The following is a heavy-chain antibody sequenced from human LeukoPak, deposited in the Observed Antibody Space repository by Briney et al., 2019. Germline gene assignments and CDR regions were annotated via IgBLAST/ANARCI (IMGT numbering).Heavy chain of an antibody. CDR2: IKQDGSEK. Sequence: GGSLRLSCAASGFTFSTYWMSWVREASGRGPEWVANIKQDGSEKYYVDSVKGRFTISRDNAKNSLYLQMNSLRAEDTAVYYCARVDYDSSGYNFDYWGQGTLVTVSS. CDR1: GFTFSTYW. V-gene: IGHV3-7*01. J-gene: IGHJ4*02. CDR3: ARVDYDSSGYNFDY. D-gene: IGHD3-22*01.